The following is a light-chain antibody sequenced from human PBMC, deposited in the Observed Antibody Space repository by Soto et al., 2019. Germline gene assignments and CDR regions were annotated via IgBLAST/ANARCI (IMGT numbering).Light chain of an antibody. CDR1: QSLSGGY. Sequence: EIVLTQSPGTLSLSPGERATLSCRASQSLSGGYLAWFQQKPGQTPRLLIYSASNRATGIPDRFSGSGSGKDFTLTISRLEPEDCVVYYCQQNGSLPITFGQGTRLEIK. CDR3: QQNGSLPIT. CDR2: SAS. J-gene: IGKJ5*01. V-gene: IGKV3-20*01.